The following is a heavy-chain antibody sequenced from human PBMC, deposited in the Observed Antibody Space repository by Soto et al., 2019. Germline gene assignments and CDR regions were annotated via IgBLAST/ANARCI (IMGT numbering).Heavy chain of an antibody. CDR3: ARGRIMAQSSLHFDS. D-gene: IGHD3-9*01. V-gene: IGHV4-34*01. CDR2: INHGGST. CDR1: GGSFSGYY. Sequence: SETLSLTCGVYGGSFSGYYWSWIRQPPGKGLEWIAEINHGGSTYYNPSLKSRVTISVDTSKNQFSLKLSSVTGADTALYFCARGRIMAQSSLHFDSWGQGTLVTVSS. J-gene: IGHJ4*02.